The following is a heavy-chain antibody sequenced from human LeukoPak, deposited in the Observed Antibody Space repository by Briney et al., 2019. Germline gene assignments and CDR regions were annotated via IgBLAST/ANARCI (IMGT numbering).Heavy chain of an antibody. CDR3: ARHVESIVVVPAAIYYYGMDV. CDR1: GYSFTSYW. V-gene: IGHV5-10-1*01. D-gene: IGHD2-2*01. Sequence: GESLRISCKGSGYSFTSYWISWVRQMPGKGLEWMGRIDPSDSYTNYSPSFQGHVTISADKSISTAYLQWSSLKASDTAMYYCARHVESIVVVPAAIYYYGMDVWGQGTTVTVSS. J-gene: IGHJ6*02. CDR2: IDPSDSYT.